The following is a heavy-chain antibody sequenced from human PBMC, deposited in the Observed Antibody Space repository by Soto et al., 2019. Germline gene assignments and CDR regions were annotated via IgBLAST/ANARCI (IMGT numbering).Heavy chain of an antibody. CDR3: AKMDYDFWTGYSFSYYMDV. D-gene: IGHD3-3*01. CDR1: RFTFSSYA. J-gene: IGHJ6*03. CDR2: ISGSGDSI. V-gene: IGHV3-23*01. Sequence: EVQLLESGGGLVQPGGSLRLSCAASRFTFSSYAMSWVRQAPGKGLEWVSAISGSGDSIYYADSVKGRFTISRDNSRNTLYLQMTSLRAEDTAVYYCAKMDYDFWTGYSFSYYMDVWGKGTTVTVSS.